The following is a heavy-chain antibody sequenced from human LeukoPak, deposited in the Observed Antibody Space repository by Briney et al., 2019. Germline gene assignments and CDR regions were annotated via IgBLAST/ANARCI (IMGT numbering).Heavy chain of an antibody. V-gene: IGHV3-23*01. CDR3: AKYCGGGCFRNFDS. CDR1: GFTFSTFA. CDR2: IGPESGDI. Sequence: PGVSLRLSCAASGFTFSTFAMAWVRQAPGRGLEWVSVIGPESGDIRYSDSVKGRFTISRDNSKSTLFLQMNSLRADDTALYYCAKYCGGGCFRNFDSWGQGTLVTVSS. J-gene: IGHJ4*02. D-gene: IGHD2-21*02.